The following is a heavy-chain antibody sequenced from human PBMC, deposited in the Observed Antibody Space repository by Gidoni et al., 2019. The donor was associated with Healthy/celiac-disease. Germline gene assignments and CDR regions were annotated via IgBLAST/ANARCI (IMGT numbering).Heavy chain of an antibody. CDR3: ARHGYCSSTSCYIPYSSGWEVDY. V-gene: IGHV4-39*01. J-gene: IGHJ4*02. CDR1: GGSISSSSYY. D-gene: IGHD2-2*02. Sequence: QLQLQESGPGLVKPSETLSLTCTVSGGSISSSSYYWGWRRQPPGKGLEWIGSIYYSGSTYYNPSLKSRVTISVDTSKNQFSLKLSSVTAADTAVYYCARHGYCSSTSCYIPYSSGWEVDYWGQGTLVTVSS. CDR2: IYYSGST.